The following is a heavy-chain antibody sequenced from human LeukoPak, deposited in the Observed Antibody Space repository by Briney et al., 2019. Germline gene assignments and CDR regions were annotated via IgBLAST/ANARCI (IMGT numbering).Heavy chain of an antibody. V-gene: IGHV3-7*01. CDR2: IKQDGSEK. CDR1: GLTFSSYW. CDR3: ARDRSSTSYNWFDP. Sequence: PGGSLRLSCAASGLTFSSYWMSWVRQAPGKGLEWVANIKQDGSEKYYVDSVKGRFTISRDNAKNSLYLQMNSLRAEDTAVYYCARDRSSTSYNWFDPWGQGTLVTVSS. J-gene: IGHJ5*02. D-gene: IGHD2-2*01.